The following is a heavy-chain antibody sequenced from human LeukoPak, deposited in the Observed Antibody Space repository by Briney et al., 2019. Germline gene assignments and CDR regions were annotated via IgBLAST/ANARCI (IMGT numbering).Heavy chain of an antibody. CDR3: ARHPIVVVVAATRGAFDI. Sequence: PSETLSLTCAVSGYSISSGYYWGWIRQPPGKGLEWIGSIYHSGSTYYNPSLKSRVTIPVDTSKNQFSLKLSSVTAADTAVYYCARHPIVVVVAATRGAFDIWGQGTMVTVSS. CDR1: GYSISSGYY. V-gene: IGHV4-38-2*01. CDR2: IYHSGST. D-gene: IGHD2-15*01. J-gene: IGHJ3*02.